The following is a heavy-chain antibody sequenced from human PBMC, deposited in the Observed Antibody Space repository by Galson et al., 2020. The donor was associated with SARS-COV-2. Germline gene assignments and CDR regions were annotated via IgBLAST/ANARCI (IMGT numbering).Heavy chain of an antibody. CDR3: AKLPMIEDDAFDI. CDR2: ISWNSGSI. V-gene: IGHV3-9*01. J-gene: IGHJ3*02. Sequence: GGSLRLSCAASGFTFDDYAMHWVRQAPGKGLEWVSGISWNSGSIGYADSVKGRFTISRDNAKNSLYLQMNSLRAEDTALYYCAKLPMIEDDAFDIWGQGTMVTVSS. CDR1: GFTFDDYA. D-gene: IGHD3-22*01.